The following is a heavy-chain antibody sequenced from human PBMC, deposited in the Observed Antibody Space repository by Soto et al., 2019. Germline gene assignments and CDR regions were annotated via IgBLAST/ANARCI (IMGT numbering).Heavy chain of an antibody. Sequence: GSLRLSCAASGLTVSSSYMSWVRQAPGTGLQGVSVIYRAGSTYYANSVKGRFTISRDISTNMVYLQMSSLTDEDTAVYYCARAREPEYSSYIFFDIWGQGALVTVSS. CDR2: IYRAGST. V-gene: IGHV3-53*01. CDR1: GLTVSSSY. J-gene: IGHJ4*02. D-gene: IGHD6-13*01. CDR3: ARAREPEYSSYIFFDI.